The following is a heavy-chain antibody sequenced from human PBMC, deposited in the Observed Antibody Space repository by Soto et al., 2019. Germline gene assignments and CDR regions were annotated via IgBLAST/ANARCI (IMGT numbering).Heavy chain of an antibody. Sequence: SETLSLTCTVSGGSISNYYWRWIRQPPGKGLEWIGYIYYSGSTNYNPSLKSRVTISADTSKDQFSLKLSSVTAADTAVYYCARDMVVLVPAAMLKAPHDYYYYGMAVRGQGTTVTVSS. V-gene: IGHV4-59*01. CDR2: IYYSGST. J-gene: IGHJ6*02. D-gene: IGHD2-2*01. CDR3: ARDMVVLVPAAMLKAPHDYYYYGMAV. CDR1: GGSISNYY.